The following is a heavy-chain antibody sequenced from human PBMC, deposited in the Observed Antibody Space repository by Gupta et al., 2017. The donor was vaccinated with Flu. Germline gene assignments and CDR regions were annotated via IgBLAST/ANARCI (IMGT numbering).Heavy chain of an antibody. CDR3: AKSWGHCGGTSCYFDY. CDR1: GFTFSAYA. J-gene: IGHJ4*02. V-gene: IGHV3-23*01. Sequence: EVQLLESGGAFVQPGGSLRLSCAASGFTFSAYALSWVRRAPGKGLEGVSEISASGGSTYYADSVKGRFTISRDNSKNTVYLQLDYLRDEDTALYYCAKSWGHCGGTSCYFDYWGQGTLVTVSS. D-gene: IGHD2-2*01. CDR2: ISASGGST.